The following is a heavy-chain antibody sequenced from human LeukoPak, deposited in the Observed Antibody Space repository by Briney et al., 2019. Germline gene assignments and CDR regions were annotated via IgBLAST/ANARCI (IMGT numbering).Heavy chain of an antibody. CDR2: IYTSGST. CDR3: ARGYYDILTGYSADHAFDI. CDR1: GGSISSYY. D-gene: IGHD3-9*01. J-gene: IGHJ3*02. V-gene: IGHV4-4*07. Sequence: KPSETLSLTCTVSGGSISSYYWSWIRQPAGKGLEWIGRIYTSGSTNYNPSLKSRVTMSVDTSKNQFSLKLSSVTAADTAVYYCARGYYDILTGYSADHAFDIWGQGTMVTVSS.